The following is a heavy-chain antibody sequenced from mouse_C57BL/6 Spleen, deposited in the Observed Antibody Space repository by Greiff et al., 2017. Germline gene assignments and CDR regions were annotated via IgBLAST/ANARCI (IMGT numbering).Heavy chain of an antibody. CDR2: IDPSDSYP. CDR3: ARRGYYGSTPFDY. D-gene: IGHD1-1*01. J-gene: IGHJ2*01. V-gene: IGHV1-69*01. Sequence: QVQLQQPGAELVMPGASVKLSCKASGYTFTSYWMHWVKQRPGQGLEWIGEIDPSDSYPNYNQKFKGKSTLTVDKSSSTAYMQLSSLTSEDSAVYYCARRGYYGSTPFDYWGQGTTLTVSS. CDR1: GYTFTSYW.